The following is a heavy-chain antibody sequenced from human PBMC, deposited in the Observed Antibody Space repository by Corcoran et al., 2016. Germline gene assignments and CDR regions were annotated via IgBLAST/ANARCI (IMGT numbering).Heavy chain of an antibody. CDR2: ISYDGSNK. Sequence: QVQLVESGGGVVQPGRSLRLSCAASGFTFSSYGMNWVRQAPGKGLEWVAVISYDGSNKYYADSVKGRFTISRENSKNTLYLQMNSLRAEDTAVYYCAKGGGYRIDYWGQGTLVTVSS. CDR1: GFTFSSYG. J-gene: IGHJ4*02. D-gene: IGHD3-16*02. V-gene: IGHV3-30*18. CDR3: AKGGGYRIDY.